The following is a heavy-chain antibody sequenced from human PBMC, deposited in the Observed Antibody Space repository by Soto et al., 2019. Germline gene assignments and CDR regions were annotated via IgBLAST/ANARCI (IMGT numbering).Heavy chain of an antibody. CDR3: AKAMTGAKRTFDV. D-gene: IGHD3-9*01. J-gene: IGHJ3*01. CDR2: IQYSGNT. V-gene: IGHV4-39*01. CDR1: GDSLSSSTYY. Sequence: QLQLQESGPGLVKHSETLSLTCTVSGDSLSSSTYYWGWIRQPPGKGLEWIGSIQYSGNTYYNPSLKSRLTTSVDTSKNQLSLKLSSVTDADTAVYYCAKAMTGAKRTFDVWGQGTMVTVSS.